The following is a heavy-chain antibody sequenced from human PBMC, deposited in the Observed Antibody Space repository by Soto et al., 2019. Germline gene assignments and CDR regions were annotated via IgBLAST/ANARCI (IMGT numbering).Heavy chain of an antibody. CDR3: AKGPGSMAIAAAGTLGWFDP. D-gene: IGHD6-13*01. J-gene: IGHJ5*02. CDR2: ISWNSGSI. CDR1: GFTFDDYA. V-gene: IGHV3-9*01. Sequence: GGSLRLSCAASGFTFDDYAMHWVRQAPGKGLEWVSGISWNSGSIGYADSVKGRFTISRDNAKNSLYLQMNSLRAEDTALYYCAKGPGSMAIAAAGTLGWFDPWGQGTLVTVSS.